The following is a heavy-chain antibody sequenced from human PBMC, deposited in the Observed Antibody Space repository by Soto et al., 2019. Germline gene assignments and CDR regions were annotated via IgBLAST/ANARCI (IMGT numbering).Heavy chain of an antibody. Sequence: SETLSLTCTVSGGSISSGEYYWSWIRQPPGEGLEWIGNIYYSGTTYNNPSLKSRVTISVDTSNNQFSLKLSSVTAADTAVYYCARDGGFCTNGVCPVYYYYGMDVWGQGTTVT. CDR3: ARDGGFCTNGVCPVYYYYGMDV. CDR2: IYYSGTT. D-gene: IGHD2-8*01. V-gene: IGHV4-30-4*02. J-gene: IGHJ6*02. CDR1: GGSISSGEYY.